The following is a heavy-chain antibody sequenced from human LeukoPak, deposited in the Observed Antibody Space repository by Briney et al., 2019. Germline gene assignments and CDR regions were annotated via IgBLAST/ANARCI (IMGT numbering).Heavy chain of an antibody. Sequence: GGSLRLSCAASGFTFSSYAMSWVRQAPGKGLEWVSAISGSGGSTYYADSVKGRFTISRDNAKNSLYLQMNSLRDEDTAVYYCARDQWELQPWYFDLWGRGTLVTVSS. J-gene: IGHJ2*01. CDR1: GFTFSSYA. D-gene: IGHD1-26*01. V-gene: IGHV3-23*01. CDR2: ISGSGGST. CDR3: ARDQWELQPWYFDL.